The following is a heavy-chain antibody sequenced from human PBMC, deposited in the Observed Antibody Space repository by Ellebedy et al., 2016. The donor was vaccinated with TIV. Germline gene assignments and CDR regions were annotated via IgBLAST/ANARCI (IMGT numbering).Heavy chain of an antibody. D-gene: IGHD6-13*01. Sequence: PGGSLRLSCAASGFTVSSNYMSWVRQAPGKGLEWVSVIYSGGDTYYADSVKGRFTISSDNSNNTLYLQMNSLRAEDTAVYYCASKRFGYSSTWYRGWYFDLWGRGTLVTVSS. J-gene: IGHJ2*01. CDR1: GFTVSSNY. CDR3: ASKRFGYSSTWYRGWYFDL. V-gene: IGHV3-53*01. CDR2: IYSGGDT.